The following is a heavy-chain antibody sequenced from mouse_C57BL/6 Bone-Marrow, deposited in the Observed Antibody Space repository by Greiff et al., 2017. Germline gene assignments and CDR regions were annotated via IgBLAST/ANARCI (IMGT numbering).Heavy chain of an antibody. CDR1: GYTFTSYW. CDR2: IDPSDSYT. V-gene: IGHV1-69*01. CDR3: ALYDCYYDAMDY. J-gene: IGHJ4*01. D-gene: IGHD2-3*01. Sequence: QVQLQQPGAELVMPGASVKLSCKASGYTFTSYWMHWVKQRPGQGLEWIGEIDPSDSYTNNNQKFKGKSTLTVDKSSSTAYMQLSSLTSEDSAVYYCALYDCYYDAMDYWGQGTSVTVSS.